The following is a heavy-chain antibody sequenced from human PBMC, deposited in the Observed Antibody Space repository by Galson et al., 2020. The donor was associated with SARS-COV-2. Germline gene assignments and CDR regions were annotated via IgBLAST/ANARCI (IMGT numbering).Heavy chain of an antibody. J-gene: IGHJ6*02. CDR1: GGSISSGDYY. CDR2: IYYSGST. V-gene: IGHV4-30-4*01. CDR3: ARDLVVTPSYYYYGMDV. Sequence: ETSETLSLTCTVSGGSISSGDYYWSWIRQPPGKGLEWIGYIYYSGSTYYNPSLKSRVTISVDTSKNQFSLKLSSVTAADTAVYYCARDLVVTPSYYYYGMDVWGQGTTVTVSS. D-gene: IGHD2-21*02.